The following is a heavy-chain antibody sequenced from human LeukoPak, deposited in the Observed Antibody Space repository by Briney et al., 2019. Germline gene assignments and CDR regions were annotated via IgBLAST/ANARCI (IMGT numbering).Heavy chain of an antibody. J-gene: IGHJ4*02. CDR3: ARDNYDSSGYYESFDY. V-gene: IGHV1-18*01. CDR1: GYTFTSYG. Sequence: ASVKVSCKASGYTFTSYGISWVRQAPGQGLEWMGWISAYNGNTNYAQKLQGRVIMTTDTSTSTAYMELRSLRSDDTAVYYCARDNYDSSGYYESFDYWGQGTLVTVSS. CDR2: ISAYNGNT. D-gene: IGHD3-22*01.